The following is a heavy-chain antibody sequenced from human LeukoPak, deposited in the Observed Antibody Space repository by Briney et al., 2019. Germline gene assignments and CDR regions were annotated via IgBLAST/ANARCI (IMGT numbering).Heavy chain of an antibody. V-gene: IGHV3-30*02. CDR2: IRSDGSNK. CDR3: AKAGAGNFDRRYPRGPLDY. J-gene: IGHJ4*02. Sequence: GGSLRLSCAVSGFTFSNYGMHWVRQAPGKGLEWVAFIRSDGSNKYYRDSVKGRFTISRDNSRNTLYLQMSSLRAGDTSIYFCAKAGAGNFDRRYPRGPLDYWGQGTLVTVSS. D-gene: IGHD3-9*01. CDR1: GFTFSNYG.